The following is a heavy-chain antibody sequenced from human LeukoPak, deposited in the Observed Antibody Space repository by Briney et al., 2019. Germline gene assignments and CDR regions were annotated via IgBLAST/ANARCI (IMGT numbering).Heavy chain of an antibody. CDR1: GFTFSSYE. CDR3: ARRAGAYSHPYDY. D-gene: IGHD4/OR15-4a*01. V-gene: IGHV3-48*03. Sequence: GGSLRLSCVASGFTFSSYEMNWVRQAPGKGLEWLSYIGSSDSTTHYADSVKGRFTISRDNSKNTLYLQMNSLRAEDTDVYYCARRAGAYSHPYDYWGQGTLVTVSS. J-gene: IGHJ4*02. CDR2: IGSSDSTT.